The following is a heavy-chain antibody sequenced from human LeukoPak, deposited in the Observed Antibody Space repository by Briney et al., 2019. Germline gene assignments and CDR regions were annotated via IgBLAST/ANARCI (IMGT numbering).Heavy chain of an antibody. CDR2: INHSGST. V-gene: IGHV4-39*07. D-gene: IGHD6-13*01. CDR1: GGSISSSSYY. J-gene: IGHJ6*03. Sequence: SETLSLTCTVSGGSISSSSYYWSWIRQPPGKGLEWIAEINHSGSTNYNPSLKSRVTISVDTSKNQSSLKLSSVTAADTAVYYCARGQRQLVTRSYYYYYYMDVWGKGTTVTVSS. CDR3: ARGQRQLVTRSYYYYYYMDV.